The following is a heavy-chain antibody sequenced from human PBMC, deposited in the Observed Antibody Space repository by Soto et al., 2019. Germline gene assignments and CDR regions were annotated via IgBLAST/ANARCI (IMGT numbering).Heavy chain of an antibody. J-gene: IGHJ6*02. CDR1: GYTLTELS. D-gene: IGHD6-19*01. Sequence: ASVKVSCKVSGYTLTELSMHLVRQAPGKGLEWMGGFDPEDGETIYAQKFQGRVTMTEDTSTDTAYMELSSLRSEDTAVYYCATQWLVPRYYYGMDVWGQGTTVTVSS. CDR3: ATQWLVPRYYYGMDV. CDR2: FDPEDGET. V-gene: IGHV1-24*01.